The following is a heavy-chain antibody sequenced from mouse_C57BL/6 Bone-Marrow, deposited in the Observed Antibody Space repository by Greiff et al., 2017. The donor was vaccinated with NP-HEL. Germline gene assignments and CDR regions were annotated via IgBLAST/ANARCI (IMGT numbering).Heavy chain of an antibody. D-gene: IGHD1-1*02. CDR3: ARPRTMGFDYAMDY. CDR1: GYTFTSYW. V-gene: IGHV1-50*01. J-gene: IGHJ4*01. CDR2: IDPSDSYT. Sequence: QVQLQQPGAELVKPGASVKLSCKASGYTFTSYWMQWVKQRPGQGLEWIGEIDPSDSYTNYNQKFKGKATLTVDTSSSTAYMQLSSLTSEDSAVYYCARPRTMGFDYAMDYWGQGTSVTVSS.